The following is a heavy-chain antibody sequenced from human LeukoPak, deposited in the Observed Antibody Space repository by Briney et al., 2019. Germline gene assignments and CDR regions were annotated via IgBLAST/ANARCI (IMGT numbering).Heavy chain of an antibody. CDR1: GFTVRSNY. V-gene: IGHV3-7*01. CDR3: ARTIRGY. CDR2: IKEDGSEK. J-gene: IGHJ4*02. D-gene: IGHD3-10*01. Sequence: GSLRLSCAVSGFTVRSNYMSWVRQAPGKGLEWVANIKEDGSEKYYVDSVKGRFTISRDNAKNSLYLQMNSLRAEDTAVYYCARTIRGYWGQGTLVTVSS.